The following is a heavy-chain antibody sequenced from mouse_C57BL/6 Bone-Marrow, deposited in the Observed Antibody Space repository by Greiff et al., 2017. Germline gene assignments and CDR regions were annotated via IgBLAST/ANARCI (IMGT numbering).Heavy chain of an antibody. Sequence: EVQLVESGGGLVKPGGSLKLSCAASGFTFSSYTMSWVRQTPEQRLEWVATISGGCGNTNYPDRVKGRFTISSANANNTLFLQKSSLMSEDTAMYYGARQRGIDEGYAWYFDVWGTGTTVTVSS. CDR3: ARQRGIDEGYAWYFDV. CDR1: GFTFSSYT. J-gene: IGHJ1*03. D-gene: IGHD2-3*01. V-gene: IGHV5-9*04. CDR2: ISGGCGNT.